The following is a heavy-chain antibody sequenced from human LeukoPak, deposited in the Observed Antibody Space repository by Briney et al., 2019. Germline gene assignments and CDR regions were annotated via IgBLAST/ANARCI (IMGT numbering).Heavy chain of an antibody. CDR1: GFTFSSYS. J-gene: IGHJ4*02. CDR3: ATLYGGQRADGY. CDR2: ISSSSSYI. D-gene: IGHD2-15*01. V-gene: IGHV3-21*04. Sequence: GGSLRLSCAASGFTFSSYSMNWVRQAPGKGLEWVSSISSSSSYIYYADSVKGRFIITRDISKNTLYLQMNTVRAEDTAVYYCATLYGGQRADGYWGQGTLVIVSS.